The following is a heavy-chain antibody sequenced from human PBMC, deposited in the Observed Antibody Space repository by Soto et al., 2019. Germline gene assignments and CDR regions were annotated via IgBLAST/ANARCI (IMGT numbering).Heavy chain of an antibody. CDR1: GFAFSGPW. V-gene: IGHV3-7*01. CDR2: IRPDGSEI. J-gene: IGHJ6*02. Sequence: GGSLRLSCAASGFAFSGPWMSWVRQAPGKGLEWVAKIRPDGSEIYYVDSVRGRFTISRDNAKSSLFLQMNSLRVDDTAVYYCARDGYYYALDVWGQGTTVTVFS. CDR3: ARDGYYYALDV.